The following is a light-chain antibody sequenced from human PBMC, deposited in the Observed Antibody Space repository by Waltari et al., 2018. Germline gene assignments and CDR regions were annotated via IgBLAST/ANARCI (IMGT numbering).Light chain of an antibody. Sequence: ALTRPAPVSGSPGQSITISCSGTSHAIGHYAYVAWYLQHPATAPKLIIFDVSKRPSGISDRFSASKSGSTASLTISGLQAEDEGEYFCGSYTTNSPFAVVFGGGTKLTVL. CDR2: DVS. J-gene: IGLJ2*01. V-gene: IGLV2-14*03. CDR1: SHAIGHYAY. CDR3: GSYTTNSPFAVV.